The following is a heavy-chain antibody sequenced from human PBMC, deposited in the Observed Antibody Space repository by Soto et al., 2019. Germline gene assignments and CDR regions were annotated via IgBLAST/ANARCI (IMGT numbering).Heavy chain of an antibody. D-gene: IGHD6-13*01. CDR3: ATDSNNHLAAAAR. V-gene: IGHV1-24*01. Sequence: VASVKVSCKASGYSFTTYGVSWVRQAPGQGLEWMGGFDPEDGETIYAQKFQGRVTMTEDTSTDTAYMELSSLRSEDTAVYYCATDSNNHLAAAARWGQGTLVTVSS. J-gene: IGHJ4*02. CDR1: GYSFTTYG. CDR2: FDPEDGET.